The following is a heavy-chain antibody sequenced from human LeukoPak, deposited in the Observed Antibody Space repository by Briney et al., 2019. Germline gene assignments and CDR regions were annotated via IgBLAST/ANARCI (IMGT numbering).Heavy chain of an antibody. D-gene: IGHD6-13*01. Sequence: ASVKVSYKASGGTFSSYGISWVRQAPGQGLEWRGWISAYNGNTNYAQKLQGRVTMTTDTSTSTAYMELRSLRSDDTAVYYCARDPGIAAAGSGDDYWGQGTLVTVSS. CDR3: ARDPGIAAAGSGDDY. V-gene: IGHV1-18*01. CDR2: ISAYNGNT. J-gene: IGHJ4*02. CDR1: GGTFSSYG.